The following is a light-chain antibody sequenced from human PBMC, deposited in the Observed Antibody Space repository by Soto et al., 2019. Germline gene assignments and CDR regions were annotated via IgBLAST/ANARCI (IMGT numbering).Light chain of an antibody. CDR2: RTS. Sequence: EIVLTQSPGTLSLSPGDRATLSCRASQHVASTYVAWYQQKPGQAPRLLLSRTSSRATGIPDRFRGGGSGTDFTLTISRLEPEDFAVYYCQQYCTSPLTFGGGTKLEIK. CDR3: QQYCTSPLT. J-gene: IGKJ4*01. V-gene: IGKV3-20*01. CDR1: QHVASTY.